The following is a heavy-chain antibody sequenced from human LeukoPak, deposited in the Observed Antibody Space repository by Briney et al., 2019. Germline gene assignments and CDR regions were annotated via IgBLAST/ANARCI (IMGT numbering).Heavy chain of an antibody. CDR1: GFSFRSHG. V-gene: IGHV3-23*01. J-gene: IGHJ1*01. CDR2: ISPRGDIT. D-gene: IGHD3-16*01. CDR3: AKDDDWGRFNH. Sequence: GGSLRLSCAASGFSFRSHGMNWVRQAPGKGLEWVSGISPRGDITYYKDSVRGPFTISRDNFKNTVSLQLNSLRAEDTAMYYCAKDDDWGRFNHWGQGTLVTVSS.